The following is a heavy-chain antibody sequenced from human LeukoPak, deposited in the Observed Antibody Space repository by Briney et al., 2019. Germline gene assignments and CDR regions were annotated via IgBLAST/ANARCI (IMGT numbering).Heavy chain of an antibody. CDR2: IYYSGST. J-gene: IGHJ4*02. CDR3: ARELYYDSSGYYWDYFDY. Sequence: SEALSLTCTVSGGSISGYYWSWIRQPPGKGLEWIGYIYYSGSTNYNPSLKSRVTISLDRSKNQFSLRLSSVTAADTAVYYCARELYYDSSGYYWDYFDYWGQGTLVTVSS. CDR1: GGSISGYY. V-gene: IGHV4-59*01. D-gene: IGHD3-22*01.